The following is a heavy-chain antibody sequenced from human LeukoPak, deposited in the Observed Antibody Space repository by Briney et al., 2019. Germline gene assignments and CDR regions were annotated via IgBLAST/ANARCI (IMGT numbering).Heavy chain of an antibody. Sequence: SETLSLTCTVSGYSISSDYYWGWIRQPPGKRLEWLGSIFHSGSAYYNPSLKSRVTISVDTSKNQFSLKLSSVTAADTAVYYCAQSYDSSGFYNYWGQGTLVTVSS. J-gene: IGHJ4*02. CDR1: GYSISSDYY. D-gene: IGHD3-22*01. CDR3: AQSYDSSGFYNY. V-gene: IGHV4-38-2*02. CDR2: IFHSGSA.